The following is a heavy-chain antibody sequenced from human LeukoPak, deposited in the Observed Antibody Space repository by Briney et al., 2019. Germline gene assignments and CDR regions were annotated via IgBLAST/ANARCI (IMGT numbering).Heavy chain of an antibody. CDR1: GGTFSSYA. D-gene: IGHD1-26*01. J-gene: IGHJ2*01. CDR2: IIPIFGTA. Sequence: SVKVSCKASGGTFSSYAISWVRQAPGQGLEWMGRIIPIFGTANYAQKFQGRVTITTDESTSTAYVELSSLRSEDTAVYYCARDVAVGATGPSTSYFDLWGRGTLVTVSS. V-gene: IGHV1-69*05. CDR3: ARDVAVGATGPSTSYFDL.